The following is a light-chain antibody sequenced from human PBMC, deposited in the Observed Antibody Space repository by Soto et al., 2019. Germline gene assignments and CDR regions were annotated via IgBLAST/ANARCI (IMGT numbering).Light chain of an antibody. CDR3: CSYACSSTYVV. V-gene: IGLV2-23*02. CDR1: SSDVGSYNL. Sequence: QSALTQPASVSGSPGQSITISCTGTSSDVGSYNLVSWYQQHPGKAPKLMIYEVSKRPSGVSNRFSGSKSGNTASLTISGLQAEDDADYYCCSYACSSTYVVFGGGTKLTVL. CDR2: EVS. J-gene: IGLJ2*01.